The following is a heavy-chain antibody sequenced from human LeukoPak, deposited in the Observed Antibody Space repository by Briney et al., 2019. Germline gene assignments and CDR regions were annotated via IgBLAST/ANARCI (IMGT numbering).Heavy chain of an antibody. Sequence: GGSLRLSCAASGFTFSSHAMNWVRQAPGKGLEWVSVISGSGGITHYADSVKGRFTISRDNSKNTLYLQMNSLRAEDTAVYYCAKCLGTMQSLIPDFDYWGQGTLVTVSS. V-gene: IGHV3-23*01. D-gene: IGHD6-19*01. J-gene: IGHJ4*02. CDR1: GFTFSSHA. CDR2: ISGSGGIT. CDR3: AKCLGTMQSLIPDFDY.